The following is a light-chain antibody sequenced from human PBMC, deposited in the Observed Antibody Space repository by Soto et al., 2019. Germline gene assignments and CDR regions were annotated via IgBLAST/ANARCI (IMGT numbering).Light chain of an antibody. J-gene: IGLJ1*01. CDR1: STDVGSYSR. CDR2: DVT. Sequence: QSALTQPASVSGPPGQSITISCSETSTDVGSYSRVAWYQQFPGKTPKLIIYDVTYRPSGVSHRFSASKSGNTASLTISVLQAGDEADYYCISYTGSSTSYVFGTGTKVTVL. V-gene: IGLV2-14*01. CDR3: ISYTGSSTSYV.